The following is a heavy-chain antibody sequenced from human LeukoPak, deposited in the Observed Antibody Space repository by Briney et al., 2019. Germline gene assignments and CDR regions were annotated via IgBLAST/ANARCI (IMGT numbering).Heavy chain of an antibody. J-gene: IGHJ4*02. CDR3: ARGPGIAVAGVFDY. Sequence: ASVTASCKASGYTFTSYGINWVRQAPGQGLEWMGWISGHNGHTNYVQKMQGRVTMTTDTSTNTAYMELRNLTSDDTAVYYCARGPGIAVAGVFDYWGQGSLVTVSS. CDR1: GYTFTSYG. V-gene: IGHV1-18*04. CDR2: ISGHNGHT. D-gene: IGHD6-19*01.